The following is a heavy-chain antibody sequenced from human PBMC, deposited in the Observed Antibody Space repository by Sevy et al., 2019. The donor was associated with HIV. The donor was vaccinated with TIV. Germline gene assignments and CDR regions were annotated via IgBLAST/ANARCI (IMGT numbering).Heavy chain of an antibody. D-gene: IGHD3-22*01. CDR1: GFTFNTHV. Sequence: GGSLRLSCVASGFTFNTHVMNWVRQAPGKGLEWVSSISGFGNAYYVDSVRGRFTISRDNAQNTLYLQMNSLRAEDTAVYYCSKVLNPAMEFMMEVTVRSLKGFDVWGQGTMVTVSS. CDR2: ISGFGNA. J-gene: IGHJ3*01. CDR3: SKVLNPAMEFMMEVTVRSLKGFDV. V-gene: IGHV3-23*01.